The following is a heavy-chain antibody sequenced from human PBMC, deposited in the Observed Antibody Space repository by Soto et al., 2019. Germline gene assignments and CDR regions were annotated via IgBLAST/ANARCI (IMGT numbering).Heavy chain of an antibody. D-gene: IGHD2-15*01. CDR2: IYSGGST. CDR3: ARGSPCSGGSCRPYYYYYMDV. J-gene: IGHJ6*03. V-gene: IGHV3-53*04. CDR1: GFTVSSNY. Sequence: GGSLRLSCAASGFTVSSNYMSWVRQAPGKGLEWVSVIYSGGSTYYADSVKGRFTISRHNSKNTLYLQMNSLRAEDTAVYYCARGSPCSGGSCRPYYYYYMDVWGKGTTVTVSS.